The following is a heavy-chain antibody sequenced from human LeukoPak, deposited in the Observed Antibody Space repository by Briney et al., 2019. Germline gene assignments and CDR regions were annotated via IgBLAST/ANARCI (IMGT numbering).Heavy chain of an antibody. CDR1: GYSISSGYY. CDR3: ARDRPGYSYGIDY. V-gene: IGHV4-38-2*02. CDR2: IYHSGST. Sequence: SETLSLTCTVSGYSISSGYYWGWIRQPPGKGLEWIGSIYHSGSTYYNPSFKSRVTISVDTSKNQFSLKLSSVTAADTAVYYCARDRPGYSYGIDYWGQGTLVTVSS. D-gene: IGHD5-18*01. J-gene: IGHJ4*02.